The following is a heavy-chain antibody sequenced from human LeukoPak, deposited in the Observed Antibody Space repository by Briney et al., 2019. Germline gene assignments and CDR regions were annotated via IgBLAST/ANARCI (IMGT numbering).Heavy chain of an antibody. J-gene: IGHJ3*02. D-gene: IGHD3-22*01. CDR1: GFTFSSYA. CDR3: AKDLIRSYYYDSSGSAFDI. CDR2: ISGSGGST. Sequence: GGSLRLSCAASGFTFSSYAMSWVRQAPGKGLEWVSAISGSGGSTYYADSVKGRFTISRDNSKNTLYLQMNSLRAEDTAVYYCAKDLIRSYYYDSSGSAFDIWGQGTMVTVSS. V-gene: IGHV3-23*01.